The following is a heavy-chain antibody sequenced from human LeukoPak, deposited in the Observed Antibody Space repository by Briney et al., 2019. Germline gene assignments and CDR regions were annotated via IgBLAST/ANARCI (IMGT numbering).Heavy chain of an antibody. D-gene: IGHD3-16*02. CDR3: SGSIFRGIISFDP. V-gene: IGHV4-31*03. CDR1: GVSTSSVGYY. Sequence: PSETLSLACTVSGVSTSSVGYYWTWIRQHPGKGLEWIAYIYYTGSTYYNPSLEGRVSISVDTSENQFPLNLTSVTAADTAVYCVSGSIFRGIISFDPWGQGTLVTVSS. J-gene: IGHJ5*02. CDR2: IYYTGST.